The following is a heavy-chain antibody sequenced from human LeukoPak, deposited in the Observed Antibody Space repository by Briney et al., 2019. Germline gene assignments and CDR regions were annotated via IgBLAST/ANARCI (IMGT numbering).Heavy chain of an antibody. CDR1: GGSFSGYY. CDR2: INHSGST. V-gene: IGHV4-34*01. J-gene: IGHJ3*02. D-gene: IGHD6-19*01. CDR3: ARARRPSSGSKAFDI. Sequence: SETLSLTCAVYGGSFSGYYWSWIRQPPGKGLEWIGEINHSGSTNYNPSLKSRVTISVDTSKNQFSLKLSSVTAADTAVYYCARARRPSSGSKAFDIWGQGTMVTVSS.